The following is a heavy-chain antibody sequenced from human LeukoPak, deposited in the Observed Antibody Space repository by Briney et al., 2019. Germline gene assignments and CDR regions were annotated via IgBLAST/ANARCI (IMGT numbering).Heavy chain of an antibody. V-gene: IGHV4-59*08. J-gene: IGHJ4*02. Sequence: SETLSLTCTVSGGSISSYYWSWIRQPPGKGLEWIGYIYYSGSTNYNPSLKSRVTISVDTSKNQFSLKLSSVTAADTAVYYCARHAYGSGYNLLDYWGQGTLVTVSS. CDR2: IYYSGST. CDR3: ARHAYGSGYNLLDY. CDR1: GGSISSYY. D-gene: IGHD3-10*01.